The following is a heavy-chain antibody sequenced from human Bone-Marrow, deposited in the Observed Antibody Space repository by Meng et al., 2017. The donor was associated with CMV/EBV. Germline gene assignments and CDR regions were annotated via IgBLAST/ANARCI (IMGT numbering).Heavy chain of an antibody. J-gene: IGHJ6*02. CDR3: ARDFDDTYSMISYYYYGMDV. V-gene: IGHV1-69*10. CDR1: GGTFSSYA. Sequence: SVKVSCKASGGTFSSYAISWVRQAPGQGLEWMGGIIPILGIANYAQKFQGRVTITADKSTSTAYMELSSLRSDDTAVYYCARDFDDTYSMISYYYYGMDVWGQGTTVTVSS. D-gene: IGHD4-11*01. CDR2: IIPILGIA.